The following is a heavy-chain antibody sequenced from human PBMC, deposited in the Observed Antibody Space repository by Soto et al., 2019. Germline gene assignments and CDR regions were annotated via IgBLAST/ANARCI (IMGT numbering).Heavy chain of an antibody. D-gene: IGHD2-2*01. CDR3: ARVRGYCSSTSCYSVPRFYYYYYMDV. Sequence: SETLSLTCAVYGGSFSGYYWSWIRQPPGKGLEWIGEINHSGSTNYNPSLKSRVTISVDTSKNQFSLKLGSVTAADTAVYYCARVRGYCSSTSCYSVPRFYYYYYMDVWGKGTTVTVSS. J-gene: IGHJ6*03. V-gene: IGHV4-34*01. CDR2: INHSGST. CDR1: GGSFSGYY.